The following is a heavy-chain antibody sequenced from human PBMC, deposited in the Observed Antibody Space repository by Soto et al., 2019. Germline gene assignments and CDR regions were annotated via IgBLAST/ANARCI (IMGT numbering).Heavy chain of an antibody. CDR3: ATGVNYYDSSGSSWLDP. Sequence: SERLCRTGTVAGGTMNNGGYSCTWIRQPPGKGMEWIGFIYHTGTTSYNPSLKSRVTISVDRSKNQFSLKLNSVNDADTAVYYCATGVNYYDSSGSSWLDPWGQAALVTVSS. CDR1: GGTMNNGGYS. CDR2: IYHTGTT. D-gene: IGHD3-22*01. J-gene: IGHJ5*02. V-gene: IGHV4-30-2*01.